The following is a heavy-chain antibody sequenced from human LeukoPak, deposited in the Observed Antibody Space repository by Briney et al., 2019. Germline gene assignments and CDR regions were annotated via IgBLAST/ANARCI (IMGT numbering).Heavy chain of an antibody. V-gene: IGHV3-30*04. CDR1: GFTFSSYA. D-gene: IGHD3-10*02. CDR3: AELGITMIGGV. J-gene: IGHJ6*04. Sequence: GGSLRLSCAASGFTFSSYAMHWVRQAPGKGLEWVALISFDGSDKYYADSVKGRFTISRDNAKNSLYLQMNSLRAEDTAVYYCAELGITMIGGVWGKGTTVTISS. CDR2: ISFDGSDK.